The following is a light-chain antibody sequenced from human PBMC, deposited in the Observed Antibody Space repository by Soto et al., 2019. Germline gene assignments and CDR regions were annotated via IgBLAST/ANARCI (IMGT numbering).Light chain of an antibody. J-gene: IGLJ1*01. CDR1: SNDVGLYNY. CDR2: DVT. V-gene: IGLV2-14*03. Sequence: QSALTQPASVSGSPGQSITISCTGSSNDVGLYNYVSWYQQHPGKAPKLVISDVTNRPSGVSDRFSGSKSGNTAFLTISGLQAEDEADYYCCSSAPESTYVFGTGTKLTVL. CDR3: CSSAPESTYV.